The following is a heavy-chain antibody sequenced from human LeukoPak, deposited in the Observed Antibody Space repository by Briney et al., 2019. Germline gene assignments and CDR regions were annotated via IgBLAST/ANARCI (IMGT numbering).Heavy chain of an antibody. D-gene: IGHD2-2*02. CDR3: VREREDIVVVPAAIRRDWFDP. Sequence: SETLSLTCAVYGGSFSGYYWSWIRQPPGKGLEWIGEINHSGSTNYNPSLKSRVTISVDTSKNQFSLKLSSVTAADTAVYYCVREREDIVVVPAAIRRDWFDPWGQGTLVTVSS. V-gene: IGHV4-34*01. CDR2: INHSGST. CDR1: GGSFSGYY. J-gene: IGHJ5*02.